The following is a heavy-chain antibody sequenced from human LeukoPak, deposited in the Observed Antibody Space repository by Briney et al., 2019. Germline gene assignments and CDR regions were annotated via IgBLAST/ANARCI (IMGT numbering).Heavy chain of an antibody. J-gene: IGHJ5*02. Sequence: GGSLRLSCAASGLSVSGNDMSWVRQAPGKGLEWVSLINNEARTDSAASVKGKFSISRDYSKNTLYLQMNSLKAEDTAVYYCANGSGVFDPWGQGTLVTVSS. CDR1: GLSVSGND. CDR2: INNEART. CDR3: ANGSGVFDP. V-gene: IGHV3-66*01. D-gene: IGHD3-10*01.